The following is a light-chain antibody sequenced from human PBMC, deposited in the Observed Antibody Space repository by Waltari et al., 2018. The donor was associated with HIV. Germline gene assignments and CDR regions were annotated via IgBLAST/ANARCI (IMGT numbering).Light chain of an antibody. V-gene: IGKV3-11*01. CDR3: QQRSNWPT. CDR2: DTS. J-gene: IGKJ2*01. Sequence: EIVLTQSPDTLSLSPGERATLSCRTSQRISDYLAWYQKKPGQAPRLLIYDTSNRAACIPARFSGSGSGTDFTLTIRSLEPEDFAVYYCQQRSNWPTFGQGTKLEIK. CDR1: QRISDY.